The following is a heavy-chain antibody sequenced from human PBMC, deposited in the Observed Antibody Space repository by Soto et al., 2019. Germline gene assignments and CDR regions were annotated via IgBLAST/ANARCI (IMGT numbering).Heavy chain of an antibody. Sequence: PSETLSLTCSVSGASIYNGGYFWSWIRQSPGKGLEWIEHIHNSGSPYNNPSLKSRVTISADTSMNQFSLALTSVTAADTAMDYCARGPTTENVDSWGQRILVT. CDR3: ARGPTTENVDS. CDR2: IHNSGSP. CDR1: GASIYNGGYF. J-gene: IGHJ5*01. V-gene: IGHV4-30-4*01.